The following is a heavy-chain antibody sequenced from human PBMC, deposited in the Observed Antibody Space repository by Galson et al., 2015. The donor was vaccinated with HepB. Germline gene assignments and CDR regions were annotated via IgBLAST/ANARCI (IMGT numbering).Heavy chain of an antibody. J-gene: IGHJ3*02. V-gene: IGHV3-23*01. CDR3: ARVAKQDGAFDI. CDR2: ISGSGGST. CDR1: GFTFSSYA. Sequence: SLRLSCAASGFTFSSYAMSWVRQAPGKGLEWVSAISGSGGSTYYADSVKGRFTISRDNSKNTLYLQMNSLRSEDTAVYYCARVAKQDGAFDIWGQGTMVTVSS. D-gene: IGHD1-26*01.